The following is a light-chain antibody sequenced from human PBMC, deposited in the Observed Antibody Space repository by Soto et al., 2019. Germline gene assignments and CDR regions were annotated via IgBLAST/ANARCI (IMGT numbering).Light chain of an antibody. CDR2: DAS. J-gene: IGKJ5*01. Sequence: IVLTKSPDALSLCQWERSSLSCSASQSVSSYLAWYQQKPGQAPRLLIYDASNRATGIPARFSGSGSGTDCTLTISCLEPEDFAVYYCQQRGHWPPITFGQGTRLEIK. CDR3: QQRGHWPPIT. CDR1: QSVSSY. V-gene: IGKV3-11*01.